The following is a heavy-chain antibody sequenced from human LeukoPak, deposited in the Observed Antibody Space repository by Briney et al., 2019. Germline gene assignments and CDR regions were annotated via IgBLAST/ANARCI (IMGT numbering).Heavy chain of an antibody. CDR2: IIPIFGTA. Sequence: SVKVSCKASGGTFSSYAISWVRQAPGQGLEWMGGIIPIFGTANYAQKLQGRVTITADESTSTAYMELSSLRSEDTAVYYCARDREASTPGYYYYMDVWGKGTTVTVSS. V-gene: IGHV1-69*13. CDR3: ARDREASTPGYYYYMDV. CDR1: GGTFSSYA. J-gene: IGHJ6*03. D-gene: IGHD5/OR15-5a*01.